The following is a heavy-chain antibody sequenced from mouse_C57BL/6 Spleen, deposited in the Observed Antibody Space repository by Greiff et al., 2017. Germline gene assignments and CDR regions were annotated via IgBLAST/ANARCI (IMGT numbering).Heavy chain of an antibody. CDR2: INPNNGGT. J-gene: IGHJ4*01. D-gene: IGHD1-1*01. CDR3: AREGGSSYGYYAMDY. CDR1: GYTFTDYN. V-gene: IGHV1-22*01. Sequence: EVQLQQSGPELVKPGASVKMSCKASGYTFTDYNMHWVKQSHGKSLEWIGYINPNNGGTSYNQKFKGKATLTVNKSSSTAYMELRSLTSEDSAVYYCAREGGSSYGYYAMDYWGQGTSVTVSS.